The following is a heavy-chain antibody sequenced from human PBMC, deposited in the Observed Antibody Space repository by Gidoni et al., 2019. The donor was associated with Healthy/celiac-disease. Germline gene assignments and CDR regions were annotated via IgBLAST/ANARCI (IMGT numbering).Heavy chain of an antibody. CDR3: AEMTTVTPPDL. V-gene: IGHV3-23*01. J-gene: IGHJ4*02. CDR1: GFTFSTYA. Sequence: EVQLLESGGGLVQPGGSLRLSCAASGFTFSTYAIGWVRQAPGKGMEWVSAISGSGGRTYYADSVKGRFTISRDNAKNTLYLQMNSLRAEDTAVYYCAEMTTVTPPDLGGQGTLVTVSS. D-gene: IGHD4-17*01. CDR2: ISGSGGRT.